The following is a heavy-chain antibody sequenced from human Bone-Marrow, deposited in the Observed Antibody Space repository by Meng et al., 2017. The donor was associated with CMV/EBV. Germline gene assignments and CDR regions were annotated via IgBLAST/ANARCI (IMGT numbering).Heavy chain of an antibody. CDR2: ISGSGGTT. D-gene: IGHD2-2*02. CDR1: GITFSNHA. J-gene: IGHJ6*02. CDR3: ASPYCSSTSCYTDYYYGMDV. V-gene: IGHV3-23*01. Sequence: GESLKISCAASGITFSNHAMNWVRQAPGKGLEWVAVISGSGGTTSYADSVKGRYTISRDNSKNTLYLQMNSLRAEDTAVYYCASPYCSSTSCYTDYYYGMDVWGQGPTVTVSS.